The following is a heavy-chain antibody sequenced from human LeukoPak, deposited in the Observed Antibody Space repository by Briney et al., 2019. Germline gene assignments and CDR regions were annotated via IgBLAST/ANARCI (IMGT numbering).Heavy chain of an antibody. CDR2: IIPILGVA. CDR3: ARDLWPVVVAANWFDP. J-gene: IGHJ5*02. CDR1: GGTFSSYA. D-gene: IGHD2-15*01. V-gene: IGHV1-69*04. Sequence: SVKVSCKASGGTFSSYAISWVRQAPGQGLEWMGRIIPILGVANYAQKFQGRVTITADKSTSTAYMELSSLRSEDTAVYYCARDLWPVVVAANWFDPWGQGTLVTVSS.